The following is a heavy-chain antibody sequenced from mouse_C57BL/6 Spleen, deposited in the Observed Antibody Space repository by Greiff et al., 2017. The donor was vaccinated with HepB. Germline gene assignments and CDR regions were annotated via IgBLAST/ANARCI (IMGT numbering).Heavy chain of an antibody. D-gene: IGHD1-1*01. Sequence: VQLQQPGAELVMPGASVKLSCKASGYTFTSYWMHWVKQRPGQGLEWIGMIHPNSGSTNYNEKFKSKATLTVDKSSSTAYMQLSSLTSEDSAVYYCARGGDYGSSGYWGQGTTLTVSS. CDR1: GYTFTSYW. CDR2: IHPNSGST. V-gene: IGHV1-64*01. CDR3: ARGGDYGSSGY. J-gene: IGHJ2*01.